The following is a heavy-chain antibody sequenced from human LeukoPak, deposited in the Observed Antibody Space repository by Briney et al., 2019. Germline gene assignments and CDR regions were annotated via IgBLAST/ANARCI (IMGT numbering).Heavy chain of an antibody. CDR1: GYTFTGYY. D-gene: IGHD2-2*01. Sequence: ASVKVSCKASGYTFTGYYMHWVRQAPGQGLEWMGWISAYNGNTNYAQKLQGRVTMTTDTSTSTAYMELRSLGSDDTAVYYCAQWVPAADDAFDIWGQGTMVTVSS. V-gene: IGHV1-18*04. CDR2: ISAYNGNT. J-gene: IGHJ3*02. CDR3: AQWVPAADDAFDI.